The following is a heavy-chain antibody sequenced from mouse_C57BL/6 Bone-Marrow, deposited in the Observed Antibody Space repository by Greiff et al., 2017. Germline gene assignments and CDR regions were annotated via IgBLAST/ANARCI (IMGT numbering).Heavy chain of an antibody. Sequence: VQLQQSGAELVRPGASVTLSCKASGYTFTDYEMHWVKQTPVHGLEWIGAIVPETGGTAYNQKFKGQAILTADKSSSTAYMELRSLTSEDSAVYYWTGLYDYDPFAYWGQGTLVTVSA. CDR1: GYTFTDYE. CDR2: IVPETGGT. J-gene: IGHJ3*01. V-gene: IGHV1-15*01. D-gene: IGHD2-4*01. CDR3: TGLYDYDPFAY.